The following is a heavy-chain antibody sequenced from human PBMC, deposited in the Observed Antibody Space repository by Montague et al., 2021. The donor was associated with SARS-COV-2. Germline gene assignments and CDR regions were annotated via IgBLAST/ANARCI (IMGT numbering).Heavy chain of an antibody. CDR1: GFTFDDYA. Sequence: SLRLSCAASGFTFDDYAMHWVRQAPGKGLEWVSGISWNSGSIGYADSVKGRFTISRDNAKNSLYLQMNSLRAEDTALYYCAKDIASSGWTGFHYYYYYGMDVWGQGTTVTVSS. J-gene: IGHJ6*02. D-gene: IGHD6-19*01. CDR2: ISWNSGSI. V-gene: IGHV3-9*01. CDR3: AKDIASSGWTGFHYYYYYGMDV.